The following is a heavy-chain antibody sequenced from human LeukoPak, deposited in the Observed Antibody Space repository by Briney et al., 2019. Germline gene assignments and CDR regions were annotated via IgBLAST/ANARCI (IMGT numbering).Heavy chain of an antibody. V-gene: IGHV1-18*01. CDR3: ARGGSGSYDH. CDR2: ISPYNGRT. J-gene: IGHJ5*02. CDR1: RYSFMRYA. D-gene: IGHD1-26*01. Sequence: GASVKVSCKASRYSFMRYAITWVRQAPGQGLEWMGWISPYNGRTNNAQKFQGRVNMTTDTATSTAYMEVRSLRSDDTTVYYCARGGSGSYDHWGQGTLVTVSS.